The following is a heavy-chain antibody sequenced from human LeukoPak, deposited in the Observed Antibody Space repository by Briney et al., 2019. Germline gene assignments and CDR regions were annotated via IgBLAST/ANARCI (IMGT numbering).Heavy chain of an antibody. CDR3: ARGEEVLGYCSSTSGYAFDY. CDR2: ISSNGGST. CDR1: GFTFSSYA. V-gene: IGHV3-64*01. Sequence: GGSLRLSCAASGFTFSSYAMHWVRQAPGKGLEYVSAISSNGGSTYYANSVKGRFTISRDNSKNTLYLQMGSLRAEDMAVYYCARGEEVLGYCSSTSGYAFDYWGQGTLVTVSS. D-gene: IGHD2-2*01. J-gene: IGHJ4*02.